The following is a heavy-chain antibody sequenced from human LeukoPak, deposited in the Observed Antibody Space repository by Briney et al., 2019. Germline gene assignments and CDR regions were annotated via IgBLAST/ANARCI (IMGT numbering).Heavy chain of an antibody. Sequence: QAGGPLRLSCAASGFTFSSYGMHWVRQAPGKGLEWVAVISYDGSNKYYADSVKGRFTISRDNSKNTLYLQMNSLRAEDTAVYYCAKDGDTAMVSFYYYYYMDVWGRGTTVTVSS. CDR1: GFTFSSYG. CDR3: AKDGDTAMVSFYYYYYMDV. D-gene: IGHD5-18*01. J-gene: IGHJ6*03. CDR2: ISYDGSNK. V-gene: IGHV3-30*18.